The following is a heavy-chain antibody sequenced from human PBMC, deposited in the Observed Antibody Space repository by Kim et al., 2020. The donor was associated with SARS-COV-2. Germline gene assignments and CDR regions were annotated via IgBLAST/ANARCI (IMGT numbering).Heavy chain of an antibody. J-gene: IGHJ5*02. V-gene: IGHV3-74*01. CDR1: GFTFSSYW. Sequence: GGSLRLSCAASGFTFSSYWMHWVRQAPGKGLVWVSRINSDGSSTSYADSVKGRFTNSRDNAKNTLYLQMNSLRAEDTAGYYCAREDTVTTGFDPWGQGTLVTVSS. CDR3: AREDTVTTGFDP. D-gene: IGHD4-17*01. CDR2: INSDGSST.